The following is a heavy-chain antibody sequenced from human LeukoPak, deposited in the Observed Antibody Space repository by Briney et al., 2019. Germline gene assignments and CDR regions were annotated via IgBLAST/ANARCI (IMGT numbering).Heavy chain of an antibody. J-gene: IGHJ4*02. D-gene: IGHD5-18*01. CDR1: GFTVSSNY. V-gene: IGHV3-53*01. CDR3: ARALTVDTAMVGLDY. Sequence: GGSLRLSCAASGFTVSSNYMSWVRQAPGKGLEWVSVIYSGGSTYYADSVKGRFTISRDNSKNTLYLQINSLRAEDTAVYYCARALTVDTAMVGLDYWGQGTLVTVSS. CDR2: IYSGGST.